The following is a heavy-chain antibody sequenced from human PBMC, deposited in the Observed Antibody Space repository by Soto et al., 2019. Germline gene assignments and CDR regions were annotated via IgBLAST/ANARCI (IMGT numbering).Heavy chain of an antibody. V-gene: IGHV3-21*01. CDR2: ISSSGTYI. CDR3: ARIRLYYSSSGAAYYLDY. D-gene: IGHD6-13*01. CDR1: GFTFSDYA. Sequence: EVQLVESGGGLVKPGGSLRLSCAASGFTFSDYAMNWVRQSPGKGLEWVSSISSSGTYIYYADSLKGRFTISRDTAKNSVDLQINSLRADDTAVYYCARIRLYYSSSGAAYYLDYWGQGGLVTVSS. J-gene: IGHJ4*02.